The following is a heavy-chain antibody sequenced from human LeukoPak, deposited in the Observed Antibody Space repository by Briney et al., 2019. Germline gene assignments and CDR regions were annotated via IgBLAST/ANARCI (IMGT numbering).Heavy chain of an antibody. CDR3: ARVYYDSSGYYPFGY. D-gene: IGHD3-22*01. CDR1: GFDFSSNY. CDR2: IYSGGST. V-gene: IGHV3-53*01. Sequence: GGSLRLSCAASGFDFSSNYMSWVRQAPGKGLEWVSVIYSGGSTYYADSVKGRFTISRDNSKNTLYLQMNSLRAEDTAVYYCARVYYDSSGYYPFGYWGQGTLVTVSS. J-gene: IGHJ4*02.